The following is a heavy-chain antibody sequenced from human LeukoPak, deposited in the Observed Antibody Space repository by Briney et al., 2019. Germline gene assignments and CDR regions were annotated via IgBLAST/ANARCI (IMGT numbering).Heavy chain of an antibody. CDR3: TREVSGFDY. J-gene: IGHJ4*02. CDR2: ISGSATTI. CDR1: GFTFSDYY. Sequence: GGSLRLSCAAAGFTFSDYYMSWFRQAPGKGLEWVSYISGSATTIFYADSVKGRFTISRDNAKNSLYLQMNSLRAEDTAVYYCTREVSGFDYWGQGTLVTVSS. D-gene: IGHD2-15*01. V-gene: IGHV3-11*01.